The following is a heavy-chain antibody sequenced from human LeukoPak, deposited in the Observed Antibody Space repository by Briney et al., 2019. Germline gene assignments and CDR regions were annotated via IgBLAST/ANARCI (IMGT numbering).Heavy chain of an antibody. CDR3: RPGSYSTDDAFDI. J-gene: IGHJ3*02. V-gene: IGHV3-73*01. CDR1: GFNFSGAA. D-gene: IGHD1-26*01. CDR2: IRSKGNNYAT. Sequence: GGSLRLSCAASGFNFSGAAVHWVRQASGKGLEWVGHIRSKGNNYATAYTASVKGRFTISRDDSKGTAHLQMNSLKTEDTAVYCSRPGSYSTDDAFDIWGQGTMVTVSS.